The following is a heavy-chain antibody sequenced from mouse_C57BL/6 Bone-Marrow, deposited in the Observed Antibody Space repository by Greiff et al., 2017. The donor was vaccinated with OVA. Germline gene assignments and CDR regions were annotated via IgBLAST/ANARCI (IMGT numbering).Heavy chain of an antibody. CDR1: GYAFSSSW. Sequence: LQESGPELVKPGASVKISCKASGYAFSSSWMNWVKQRPGKGLEWIGRIYPGDGDTNYNGKFKGKATLTADKSSSTAYMQLSSLTSEDSAVYFCARPMYAYWGQGTLVTVSA. CDR2: IYPGDGDT. J-gene: IGHJ3*01. V-gene: IGHV1-82*01. CDR3: ARPMYAY.